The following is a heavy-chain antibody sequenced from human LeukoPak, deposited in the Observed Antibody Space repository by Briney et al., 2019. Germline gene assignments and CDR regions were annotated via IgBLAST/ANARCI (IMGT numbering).Heavy chain of an antibody. Sequence: ASVKVSCKASGGTFSSYAISWVRQAPGQGLEWMGGIIPIFGTANYAQKFQGRVTITADKSTSTAYMELSSLRSEDTAVYYCARDNSVGDVAWWFDPWGQGTLVTVSS. D-gene: IGHD1-26*01. V-gene: IGHV1-69*06. CDR2: IIPIFGTA. CDR1: GGTFSSYA. CDR3: ARDNSVGDVAWWFDP. J-gene: IGHJ5*02.